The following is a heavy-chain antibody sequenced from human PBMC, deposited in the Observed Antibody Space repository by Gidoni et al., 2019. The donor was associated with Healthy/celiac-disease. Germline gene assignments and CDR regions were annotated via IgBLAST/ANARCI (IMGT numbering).Heavy chain of an antibody. Sequence: QVQLVQSGAEVKKPGASVKVSCKASGYTFTSYGISWVRQGPGQGLEWMGWIRAYNGNTNYAQKLQGRVTMTTDTSTSTAYMELRSLRSDDTAGYYCARDRGYGAAAGMERNFDYWGQGTLVTVSS. CDR3: ARDRGYGAAAGMERNFDY. CDR1: GYTFTSYG. V-gene: IGHV1-18*01. D-gene: IGHD6-13*01. J-gene: IGHJ4*02. CDR2: IRAYNGNT.